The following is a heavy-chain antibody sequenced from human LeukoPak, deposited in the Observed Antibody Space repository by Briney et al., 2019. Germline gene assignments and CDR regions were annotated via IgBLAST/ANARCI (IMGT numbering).Heavy chain of an antibody. CDR3: ARGAYCIDV. Sequence: ASVKVSCKASVDTFTSDDINWGRQATGQGLEWMGWMNPNSGNTGYAQKFKGRVTITRNTSISTAYMQLSSLRSEDTAGYYFARGAYCIDVWGKGTTVTVSS. J-gene: IGHJ6*03. CDR1: VDTFTSDD. CDR2: MNPNSGNT. V-gene: IGHV1-8*01.